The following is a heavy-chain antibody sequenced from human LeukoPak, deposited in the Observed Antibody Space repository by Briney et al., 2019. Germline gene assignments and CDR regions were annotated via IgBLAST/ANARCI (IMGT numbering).Heavy chain of an antibody. CDR1: GFTFSSYW. CDR3: ARVLRPWYFDL. V-gene: IGHV3-74*01. Sequence: GESLRLSCAASGFTFSSYWMHWGRQTPGKGLVWVSRINSDGSSTSYADSVKGRFTISRDNAKNTLYLQMNSLRAEDTAVYYCARVLRPWYFDLWGRGTLVTVSS. J-gene: IGHJ2*01. CDR2: INSDGSST. D-gene: IGHD2/OR15-2a*01.